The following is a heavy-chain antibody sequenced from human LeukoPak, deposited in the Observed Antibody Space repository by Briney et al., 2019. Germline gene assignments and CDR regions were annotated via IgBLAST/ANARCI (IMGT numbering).Heavy chain of an antibody. D-gene: IGHD3-3*01. J-gene: IGHJ3*02. CDR3: ARTYYDVWSGSKGAFDI. Sequence: PSETLSLTCTVSGGSISSYYWSWIRQPPGKGLEWIGYIYYSGSTNYNPSLKSRVTISVDTSKNQFSLKLSSVTAADTAVYYCARTYYDVWSGSKGAFDIWGQGTMVTVSS. V-gene: IGHV4-59*01. CDR1: GGSISSYY. CDR2: IYYSGST.